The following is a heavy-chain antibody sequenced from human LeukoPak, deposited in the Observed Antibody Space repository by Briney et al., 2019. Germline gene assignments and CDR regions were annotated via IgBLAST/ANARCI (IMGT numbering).Heavy chain of an antibody. D-gene: IGHD3-10*01. J-gene: IGHJ4*02. CDR3: ARGRRDSRQFDY. CDR2: LNPNSGNT. V-gene: IGHV1-8*01. Sequence: ASVKVSCKASGFTFTSYDINWVRQATGQGLEWMGWLNPNSGNTGYAQKFQDRVTMNRNTSISTDYMELSVLRSDDTAVYYCARGRRDSRQFDYWGQGALVTVSS. CDR1: GFTFTSYD.